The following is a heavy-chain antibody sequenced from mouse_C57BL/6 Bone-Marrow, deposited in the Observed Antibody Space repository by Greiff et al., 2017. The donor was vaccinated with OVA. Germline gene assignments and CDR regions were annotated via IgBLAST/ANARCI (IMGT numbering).Heavy chain of an antibody. Sequence: QVQLQQPGAELVKPGASVKMSCKASGYTFTSYWITWVKQRPGQGLEWIGDIYPGSGSTNSNEKVKSKATLTVDTSSSTAYMQRSSLPSEYSAVYYGARENLVVGGFDYWGQGTTLTVSS. V-gene: IGHV1-55*01. CDR1: GYTFTSYW. D-gene: IGHD1-1*01. CDR2: IYPGSGST. CDR3: ARENLVVGGFDY. J-gene: IGHJ2*01.